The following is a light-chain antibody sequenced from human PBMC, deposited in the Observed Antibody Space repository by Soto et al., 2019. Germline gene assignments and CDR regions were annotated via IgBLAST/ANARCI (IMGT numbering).Light chain of an antibody. CDR3: QQYNSYPPT. V-gene: IGKV1-16*02. CDR2: AAS. J-gene: IGKJ4*01. CDR1: QGIS. Sequence: DIQMTQSPSSLSASVGDRVTITCRASQGISPKSLIYAASSLQSGVPSKFSGGGSGTDFTLTISSLQPEDFATYYCQQYNSYPPTFGGGTKVEIK.